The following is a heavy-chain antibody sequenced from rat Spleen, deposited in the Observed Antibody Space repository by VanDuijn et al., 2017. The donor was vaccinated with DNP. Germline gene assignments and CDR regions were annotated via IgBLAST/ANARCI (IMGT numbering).Heavy chain of an antibody. V-gene: IGHV5-31*01. Sequence: EVQLVESGGGPVQPGRSLKLSCVASGFIFSNYWMTWIRQAPGKGLEWVASITNSGDNIYYSDSVKGRFSISRDNAKSTLYLQMDSLRSEDTATYYCATGGPLTSHWFAYWGQGTLVTVSS. D-gene: IGHD1-11*01. CDR1: GFIFSNYW. CDR2: ITNSGDNI. CDR3: ATGGPLTSHWFAY. J-gene: IGHJ3*01.